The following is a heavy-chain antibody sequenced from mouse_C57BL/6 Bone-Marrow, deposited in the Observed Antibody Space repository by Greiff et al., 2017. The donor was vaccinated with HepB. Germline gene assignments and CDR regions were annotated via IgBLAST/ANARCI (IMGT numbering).Heavy chain of an antibody. D-gene: IGHD1-1*01. CDR3: ARGGLLRYFDY. V-gene: IGHV5-4*01. J-gene: IGHJ2*01. CDR1: GFTFSSYA. CDR2: ISDGGSYT. Sequence: EVQLVESGGGLVKPGGSLKLSCAASGFTFSSYAMSWVRQTPEKRLEWVATISDGGSYTYYPDNVKGRFTISRDNAKNNLYLQMSHLKSEDTAMYYCARGGLLRYFDYWGQGTTLTVSS.